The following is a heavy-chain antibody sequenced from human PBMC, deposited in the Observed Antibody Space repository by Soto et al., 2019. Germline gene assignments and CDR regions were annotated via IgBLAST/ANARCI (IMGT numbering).Heavy chain of an antibody. J-gene: IGHJ6*02. D-gene: IGHD6-19*01. CDR3: AKDSPNSSGWYGYHYYGMDV. CDR1: GFTFSSYA. CDR2: ISGSGGST. Sequence: GGSLRLSCAASGFTFSSYAMSWVRQAPGKGLEWVSAISGSGGSTYYADSVKGRFTISRDNSKNTLYLQMNSLRAEDTAVYYCAKDSPNSSGWYGYHYYGMDVWGQGTTVTVSS. V-gene: IGHV3-23*01.